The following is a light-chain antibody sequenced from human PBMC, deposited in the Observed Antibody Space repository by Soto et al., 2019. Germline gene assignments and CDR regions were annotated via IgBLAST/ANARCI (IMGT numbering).Light chain of an antibody. CDR1: RSNIGTYA. CDR2: RNH. J-gene: IGLJ2*01. V-gene: IGLV1-44*01. Sequence: QPVLTQSPSASGTLGQRVTISCSGSRSNIGTYAVNWYQQLTGAAPTLLIFRNHQRPSGVPDRFSGSKSGTSASLAISGPQSEDEDDYYCAAWDDSLRAVLFGGGTKLTVL. CDR3: AAWDDSLRAVL.